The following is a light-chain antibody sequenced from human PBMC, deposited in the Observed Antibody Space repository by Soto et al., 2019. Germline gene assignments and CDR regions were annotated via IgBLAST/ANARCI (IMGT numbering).Light chain of an antibody. CDR2: KAS. Sequence: DIQMTQSPSTLSGSVGDRVTITCRASQTISSWLAWYQQKPGKAPKLLIYKASTLKSGVPSRFSGSGSWTEFTLTISSLQPDDFATYYCQHYNSYSEAFGKGTKVDIK. CDR3: QHYNSYSEA. V-gene: IGKV1-5*03. J-gene: IGKJ1*01. CDR1: QTISSW.